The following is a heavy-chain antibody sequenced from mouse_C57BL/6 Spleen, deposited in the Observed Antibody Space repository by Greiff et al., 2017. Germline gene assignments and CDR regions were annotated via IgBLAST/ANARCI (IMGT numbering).Heavy chain of an antibody. CDR3: AIEGDGYYESWYFDV. J-gene: IGHJ1*03. CDR1: GYTFTSYW. D-gene: IGHD2-3*01. Sequence: QVQLQQPGAELVKPGASVKVSCKASGYTFTSYWMHWVKQRPGQGLEWIGRIHPSDGDTNYNQKFKGKATLSVDKSSSTAYMQLSSLTSEDSAVYYCAIEGDGYYESWYFDVWGTGTTVTVSA. V-gene: IGHV1-74*01. CDR2: IHPSDGDT.